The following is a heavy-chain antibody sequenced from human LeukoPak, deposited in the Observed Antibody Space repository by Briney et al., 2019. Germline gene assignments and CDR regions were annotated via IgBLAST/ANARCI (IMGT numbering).Heavy chain of an antibody. CDR1: GFTFSSYW. V-gene: IGHV3-7*03. D-gene: IGHD3-22*01. CDR3: ARNGRPIVVEWYFDL. J-gene: IGHJ2*01. CDR2: IKQDGSEK. Sequence: GGSLRLSCAASGFTFSSYWMSWVRQAPGKGLEWVANIKQDGSEKYYVDSVKGRFTISRDNAKNSLYLQMNSLRAEDTALYYCARNGRPIVVEWYFDLWGRGTLVTVSS.